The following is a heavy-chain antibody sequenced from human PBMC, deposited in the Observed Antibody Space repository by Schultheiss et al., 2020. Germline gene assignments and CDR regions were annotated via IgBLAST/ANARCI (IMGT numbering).Heavy chain of an antibody. J-gene: IGHJ5*02. D-gene: IGHD2-2*03. CDR3: ARAVGIVVVPAGTNWFDP. Sequence: SETLSLTCTVSGGSISSYYWGWIRQPPGKGLEWIGEINHSGSTNYNPSLKSRVTISVDTSKNQFSLKLSSVTAADTAVYYCARAVGIVVVPAGTNWFDPWGQGTLVTVSS. CDR1: GGSISSYY. V-gene: IGHV4-34*01. CDR2: INHSGST.